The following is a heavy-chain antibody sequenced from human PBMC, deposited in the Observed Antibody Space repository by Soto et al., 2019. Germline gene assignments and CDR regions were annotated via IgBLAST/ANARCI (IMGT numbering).Heavy chain of an antibody. Sequence: EVQLVESGGTLVEPGRSLRLSCAASGFTFDDYAMHWVRQAPGKGLEWVASISWNSGSIGYADSVKGRFTNSRDNAKDSLSPQMNSLRPEDTALYYCVKDKWYNNTWYLDYWGQGTLVTGSS. CDR1: GFTFDDYA. D-gene: IGHD6-13*01. J-gene: IGHJ4*02. CDR3: VKDKWYNNTWYLDY. V-gene: IGHV3-9*01. CDR2: ISWNSGSI.